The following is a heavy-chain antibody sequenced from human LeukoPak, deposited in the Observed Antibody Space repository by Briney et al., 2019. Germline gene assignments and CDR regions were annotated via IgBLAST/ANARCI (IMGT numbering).Heavy chain of an antibody. V-gene: IGHV4-61*02. J-gene: IGHJ4*02. CDR3: ARDLWQWLAQTPDY. Sequence: SQTLSLTCTVSGGSISSGSYYWSWIRQPAGKGLEWIGRIYTSGSTNYNPSLKSRVTISVDTSKNQFSLNLSSVTAEDTAVYYCARDLWQWLAQTPDYWGQGTLVTVSS. CDR2: IYTSGST. CDR1: GGSISSGSYY. D-gene: IGHD6-19*01.